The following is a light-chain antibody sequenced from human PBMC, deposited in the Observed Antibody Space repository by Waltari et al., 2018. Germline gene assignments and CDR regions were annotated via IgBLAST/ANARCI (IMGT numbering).Light chain of an antibody. J-gene: IGKJ1*01. CDR3: QQYKSYKT. CDR1: QSITTS. V-gene: IGKV1-5*03. CDR2: GAS. Sequence: DIQMTQSPSTLSASVGDTVIISCRASQSITTSLAWYKHKPGKAPDVLIYGASNLESGVPSRFSGSGSGTEFTLTISSLQPDDFATYYCQQYKSYKTFGQGTRVEIK.